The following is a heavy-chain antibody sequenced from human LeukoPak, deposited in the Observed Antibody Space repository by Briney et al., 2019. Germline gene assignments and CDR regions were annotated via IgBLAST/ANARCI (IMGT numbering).Heavy chain of an antibody. CDR3: ARDPNKGVKLKYYYYYMDV. J-gene: IGHJ6*03. V-gene: IGHV3-7*01. D-gene: IGHD3-16*01. Sequence: PGGSLRLSCAASGFTFSTYAMNWVRQAPGKGLEWVANIKQDGSEKYYVDSVKGRFTISRDNAKNSLYLQMNSLRAEDTAVYYCARDPNKGVKLKYYYYYMDVWGKGTTVTVSS. CDR1: GFTFSTYA. CDR2: IKQDGSEK.